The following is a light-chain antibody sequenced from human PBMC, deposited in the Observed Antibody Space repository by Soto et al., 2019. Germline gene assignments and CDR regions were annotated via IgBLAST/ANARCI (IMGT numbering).Light chain of an antibody. CDR1: QSVSSY. V-gene: IGKV3-11*01. J-gene: IGKJ4*01. Sequence: ETVMTQSPATLSVSPGERATLSCRASQSVSSYLAWYQQKPGQAPRLLIYDASSRATGIPARFSGSGSGTDFTLTISSLEPEDFAVYYCQQRSIWPLTFGGGTKVEIK. CDR2: DAS. CDR3: QQRSIWPLT.